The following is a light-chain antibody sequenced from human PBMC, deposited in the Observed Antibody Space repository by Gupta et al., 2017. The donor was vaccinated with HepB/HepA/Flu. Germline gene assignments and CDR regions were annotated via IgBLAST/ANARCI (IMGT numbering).Light chain of an antibody. V-gene: IGKV1-5*03. CDR3: QQYNSYWRT. CDR1: QSISSW. Sequence: DLQMTQSPSTLSASVGDRVTITCRASQSISSWLAWYQQKPGKAPKLLIYKAASLESGVPSRFSGSGSGTEFILTISRLQPDDFATYYCQQYNSYWRTFGQGTKVEIK. J-gene: IGKJ1*01. CDR2: KAA.